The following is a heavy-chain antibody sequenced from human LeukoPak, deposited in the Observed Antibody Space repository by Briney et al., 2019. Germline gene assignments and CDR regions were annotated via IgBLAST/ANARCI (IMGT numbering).Heavy chain of an antibody. J-gene: IGHJ4*02. D-gene: IGHD3-22*01. Sequence: ASVKVSCKASGYTFTGYYMHWVRRAPGQGLEWVGRINPNSGGTNYAQKFQGRVTMTRDTSINTAYMDLSRLRSDDTAVYYCARGSNSVYYFNVVAPYYFDYWGQGTLVTVSS. V-gene: IGHV1-2*06. CDR2: INPNSGGT. CDR3: ARGSNSVYYFNVVAPYYFDY. CDR1: GYTFTGYY.